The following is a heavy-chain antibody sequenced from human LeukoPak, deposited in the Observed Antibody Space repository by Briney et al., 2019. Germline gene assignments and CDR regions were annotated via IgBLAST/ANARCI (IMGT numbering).Heavy chain of an antibody. D-gene: IGHD3-10*01. V-gene: IGHV3-30*02. CDR2: IRYDGSNK. Sequence: GGSLRLSCAASGFTFSSYGMHWVRQAPGKGLEWVAFIRYDGSNKYYADSVKGRFTISRDNSKNTLYLQMNSLRAEDTAVYYCAKDPNYYYGSGSYRIDYWGQGTLVTVSS. J-gene: IGHJ4*02. CDR1: GFTFSSYG. CDR3: AKDPNYYYGSGSYRIDY.